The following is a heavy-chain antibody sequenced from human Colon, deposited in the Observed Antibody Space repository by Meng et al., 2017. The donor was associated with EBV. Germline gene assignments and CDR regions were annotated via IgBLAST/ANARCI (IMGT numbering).Heavy chain of an antibody. J-gene: IGHJ4*02. CDR3: VRVRGDFDY. D-gene: IGHD3-16*01. Sequence: LQPQESGPCLVKPAGTQSLPFILSGDSVSDTKPFWGWVRQAPGKGLEWVGSINSNWNTYSNPSLTSRVTMSLDTSKNQFSLKLSSVTAADTAVYYCVRVRGDFDYWGQGTLVTVS. V-gene: IGHV4-39*07. CDR1: GDSVSDTKPF. CDR2: INSNWNT.